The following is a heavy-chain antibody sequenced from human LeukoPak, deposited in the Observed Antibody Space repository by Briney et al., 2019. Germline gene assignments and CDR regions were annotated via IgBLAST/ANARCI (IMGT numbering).Heavy chain of an antibody. CDR2: ISGSGVNT. CDR3: AKDRGSVATLLNDY. J-gene: IGHJ4*02. Sequence: GGSLRLSCAASGFTFSSYAMSWVRQAPGKGLEWVSAISGSGVNTYYSDAVKGRFTISRDNSKNTLYLHMNSPGAEDTAVYYCAKDRGSVATLLNDYWGQGTLVTVSS. V-gene: IGHV3-23*01. D-gene: IGHD5-12*01. CDR1: GFTFSSYA.